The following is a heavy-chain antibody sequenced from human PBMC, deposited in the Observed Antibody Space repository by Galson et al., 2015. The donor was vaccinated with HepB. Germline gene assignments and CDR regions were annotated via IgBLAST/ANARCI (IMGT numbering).Heavy chain of an antibody. V-gene: IGHV3-33*01. CDR3: ARGVNPTQIDY. D-gene: IGHD3-10*01. J-gene: IGHJ4*02. CDR2: IWYDGSNK. Sequence: SLRLSCAASGFTFSSYGMHWVRQAPGKGLEWVAVIWYDGSNKYYADSVKGRFTISRDNSKNTLCLQMNSLRAEDTAVYYCARGVNPTQIDYWGQGTLVTVSS. CDR1: GFTFSSYG.